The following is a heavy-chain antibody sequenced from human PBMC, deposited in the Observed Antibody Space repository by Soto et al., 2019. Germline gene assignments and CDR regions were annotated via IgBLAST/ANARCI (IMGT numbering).Heavy chain of an antibody. CDR2: ISHTATET. V-gene: IGHV3-30-3*01. CDR3: ARVGYGVSLGQGFDP. Sequence: QGQLMESGGGVVLPGKSLRLSCAASGLPFSGYAMHWVRQAPGTGLEWVASISHTATETFYADSLKGRFTISRDDSKKMVFLQMNNLGPADTAVYHCARVGYGVSLGQGFDPWGQGTLVTVSS. J-gene: IGHJ5*02. D-gene: IGHD3-16*01. CDR1: GLPFSGYA.